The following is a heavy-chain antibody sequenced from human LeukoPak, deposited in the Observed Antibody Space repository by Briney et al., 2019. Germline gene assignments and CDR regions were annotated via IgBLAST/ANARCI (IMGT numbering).Heavy chain of an antibody. D-gene: IGHD3-16*01. CDR3: ARVRGYDYVWGHYRGAFDI. CDR1: GHTFTNYG. Sequence: ASVKVSCKASGHTFTNYGITWVRQAPGQGLEWMGWISAYNGNTNYAQKFQGRVTMTRDTSISTAYMELSSLRSEDTAVYYCARVRGYDYVWGHYRGAFDIWGQGTMVTVSS. CDR2: ISAYNGNT. J-gene: IGHJ3*02. V-gene: IGHV1-18*01.